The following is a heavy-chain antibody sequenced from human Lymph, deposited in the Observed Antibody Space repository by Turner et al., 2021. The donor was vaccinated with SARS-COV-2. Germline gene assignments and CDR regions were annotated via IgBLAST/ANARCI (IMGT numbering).Heavy chain of an antibody. D-gene: IGHD3-22*01. V-gene: IGHV3-11*06. J-gene: IGHJ6*02. Sequence: VQLVESVGGLVKPGGSRRLSCAASGFTFSDYYMSWLRQAPGKGLEWVSYISSSSTYTNYADSVKGRFTISRDNAKNSMYVQMNSLRAEDTAVYYCARGLLPYYYYGMDVWGQGTTVTVSS. CDR2: ISSSSTYT. CDR1: GFTFSDYY. CDR3: ARGLLPYYYYGMDV.